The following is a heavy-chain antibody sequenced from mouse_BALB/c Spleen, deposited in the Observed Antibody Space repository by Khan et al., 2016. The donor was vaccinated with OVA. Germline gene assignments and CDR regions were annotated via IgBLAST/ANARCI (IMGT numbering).Heavy chain of an antibody. J-gene: IGHJ3*01. CDR1: GYSFTTYY. Sequence: VQLQQSGPELMKPGASVKISCKASGYSFTTYYMHWVKQSHGKSLEWIGYIDPFNGGTDYNQKFKGKATLTVDKSSSTAYMHLSSLTSENSAVYDCARGTFDYWGIWTLVTISA. D-gene: IGHD3-3*01. CDR3: ARGTFDY. CDR2: IDPFNGGT. V-gene: IGHV1S135*01.